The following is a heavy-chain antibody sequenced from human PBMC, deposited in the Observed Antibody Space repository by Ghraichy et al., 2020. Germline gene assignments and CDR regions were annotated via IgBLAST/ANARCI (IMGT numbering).Heavy chain of an antibody. D-gene: IGHD2-8*01. V-gene: IGHV3-30-3*01. CDR3: ARDGTGLMVYAYKRPKYSSSSGFGY. CDR1: GFTFSSYA. J-gene: IGHJ4*02. Sequence: GGSLRLSCAASGFTFSSYAMHWVRQAPGKGLEWVAVISYDGSNKYYADSVKGRFTISRDNSKNTLYLQMNSLRAEDTAVYYCARDGTGLMVYAYKRPKYSSSSGFGYWGQGTLVTVSS. CDR2: ISYDGSNK.